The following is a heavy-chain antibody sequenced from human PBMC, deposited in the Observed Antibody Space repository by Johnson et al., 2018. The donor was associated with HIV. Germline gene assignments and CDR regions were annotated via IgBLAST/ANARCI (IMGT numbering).Heavy chain of an antibody. CDR2: IHYDGSNK. D-gene: IGHD3-16*01. Sequence: QVQLVESGGGVVQPGGSLRLSCAASGFTFSSYGMHWVRQAPGKGLEWVAFIHYDGSNKYYADSVKGRFTISRDNSKNTLYLQMNSLRAEDTAVYYCAKGGRFDAFDIVGQGTMVTVSS. J-gene: IGHJ3*02. CDR3: AKGGRFDAFDI. V-gene: IGHV3-30*02. CDR1: GFTFSSYG.